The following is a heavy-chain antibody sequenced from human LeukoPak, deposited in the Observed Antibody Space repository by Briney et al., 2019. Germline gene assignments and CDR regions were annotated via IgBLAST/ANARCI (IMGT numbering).Heavy chain of an antibody. CDR3: AKDEDHDYGDYYFDS. CDR2: IKQDGSNK. CDR1: GFTFSSYW. J-gene: IGHJ4*02. Sequence: GGSLRLSCAASGFTFSSYWMSWVRQAPGKGLEWVANIKQDGSNKYYADSVKGRFTISRDDSKNTLYLQMNSLRAEDTAVYYCAKDEDHDYGDYYFDSWGQGTLVTVSS. D-gene: IGHD4-17*01. V-gene: IGHV3-7*01.